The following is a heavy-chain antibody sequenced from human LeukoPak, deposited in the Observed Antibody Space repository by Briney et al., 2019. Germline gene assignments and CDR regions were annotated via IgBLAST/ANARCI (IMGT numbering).Heavy chain of an antibody. CDR1: GFTFSNAW. D-gene: IGHD2-21*02. V-gene: IGHV3-15*01. J-gene: IGHJ6*02. Sequence: GGSLRLSCAASGFTFSNAWMSWVRQAPGKGLEWVGRIKSKTDGGTTDYAAPVKGRFTISRDDSKNTLYLQMNSLKTEDTAVYYCTTGDIVVVTAIEKIYYYYGMDVWGQGTTVTVSS. CDR2: IKSKTDGGTT. CDR3: TTGDIVVVTAIEKIYYYYGMDV.